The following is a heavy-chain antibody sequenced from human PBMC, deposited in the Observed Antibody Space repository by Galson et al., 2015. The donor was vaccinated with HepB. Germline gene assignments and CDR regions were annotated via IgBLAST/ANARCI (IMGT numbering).Heavy chain of an antibody. CDR3: ARGGIAAAERFDP. CDR1: GGTFSSYT. D-gene: IGHD6-13*01. V-gene: IGHV1-69*02. CDR2: IIPILGIA. Sequence: SVKVSCKASGGTFSSYTISWVRQAPGQGLEWMGRIIPILGIANYAQKFQGRVTITADKSTSTAYMELSSLRSEDTAVYYCARGGIAAAERFDPWGQGTLVTVSS. J-gene: IGHJ5*02.